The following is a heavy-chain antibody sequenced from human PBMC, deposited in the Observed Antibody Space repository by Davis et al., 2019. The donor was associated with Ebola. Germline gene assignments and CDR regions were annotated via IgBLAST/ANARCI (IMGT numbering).Heavy chain of an antibody. D-gene: IGHD5-18*01. CDR1: GGSFSGYY. CDR2: INHSGST. Sequence: PGGSLRLSCAVYGGSFSGYYWSWIRQPPGKGLEWIGEINHSGSTNYNPSLKSRVTISVDTSKNQFSLKLSSVTAADTAVYYCARGLDTAMVTYVDYWGQGTLVTVSS. CDR3: ARGLDTAMVTYVDY. J-gene: IGHJ4*02. V-gene: IGHV4-34*01.